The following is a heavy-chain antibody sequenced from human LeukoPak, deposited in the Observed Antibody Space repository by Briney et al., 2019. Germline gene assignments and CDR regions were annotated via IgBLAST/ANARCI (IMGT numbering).Heavy chain of an antibody. CDR1: GYSFTSYW. J-gene: IGHJ5*02. V-gene: IGHV5-51*01. CDR3: ARLTIAAAGANWFDP. Sequence: GESLKISCKGSGYSFTSYWIGWVRQMPGKGLEWMGIIYPGDSDTRYSPSFQGQVTISADKSISTAYLQWSSLKASDTAMYYCARLTIAAAGANWFDPWGQGTLVTVS. CDR2: IYPGDSDT. D-gene: IGHD6-13*01.